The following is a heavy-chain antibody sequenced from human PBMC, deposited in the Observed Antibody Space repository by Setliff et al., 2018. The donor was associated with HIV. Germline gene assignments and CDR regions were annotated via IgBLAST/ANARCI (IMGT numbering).Heavy chain of an antibody. CDR1: GGSISSYS. Sequence: SETLSLTCTVSGGSISSYSWSWIRQPPGKGLEWIGYIYTSGSTNYNPSLKSRVTISVDTSENQFSLKLTSVTAADTAMYYCARRRCSAASCPDNSWNWLDPWGQGTLVTVSS. V-gene: IGHV4-4*08. CDR3: ARRRCSAASCPDNSWNWLDP. J-gene: IGHJ5*02. D-gene: IGHD2-15*01. CDR2: IYTSGST.